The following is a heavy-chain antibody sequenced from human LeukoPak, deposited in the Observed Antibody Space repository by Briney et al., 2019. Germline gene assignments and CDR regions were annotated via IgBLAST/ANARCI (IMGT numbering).Heavy chain of an antibody. D-gene: IGHD3-10*01. Sequence: GGSLRLSCSTSGFTFSSYSMNWVRQAPGTGLEWVSSISSGSDYIYYADSVKGRFTISRDNAKNSLYLQMTSLRAEDTAVYYCASTNHYYGSGTYDYYFDYWGQGTLLTVSS. CDR1: GFTFSSYS. CDR2: ISSGSDYI. J-gene: IGHJ4*02. V-gene: IGHV3-21*01. CDR3: ASTNHYYGSGTYDYYFDY.